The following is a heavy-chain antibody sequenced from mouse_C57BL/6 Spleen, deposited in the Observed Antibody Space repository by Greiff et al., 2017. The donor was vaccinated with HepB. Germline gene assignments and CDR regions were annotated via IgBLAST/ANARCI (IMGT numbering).Heavy chain of an antibody. CDR3: ARSGRAWFAY. V-gene: IGHV1-82*01. D-gene: IGHD3-1*01. CDR1: GYAFSSSW. CDR2: IYPGDGDT. J-gene: IGHJ3*01. Sequence: QVQLQHSGPELVKPGASVKISCKASGYAFSSSWMNWVKQRPGKGLEWIGRIYPGDGDTNYNGKFKGKATLTADKSSSTAYMQLSSLTSEDSAVYFCARSGRAWFAYWGQGTLVTVSA.